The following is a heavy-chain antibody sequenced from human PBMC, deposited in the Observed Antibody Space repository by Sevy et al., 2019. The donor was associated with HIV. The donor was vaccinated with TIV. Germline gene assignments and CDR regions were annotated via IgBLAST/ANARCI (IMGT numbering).Heavy chain of an antibody. J-gene: IGHJ3*01. CDR3: AKGAGQWLGDAFDV. CDR2: LSGNSGTI. D-gene: IGHD6-19*01. Sequence: GGSLRLSCAASGFTFDDYAIHWVRQAPGKGLEWVSGLSGNSGTIDYADSVKGRFTISRDNAKKSLYLQMNSLRAEDTALYYCAKGAGQWLGDAFDVWGQGTMVTVSS. CDR1: GFTFDDYA. V-gene: IGHV3-9*01.